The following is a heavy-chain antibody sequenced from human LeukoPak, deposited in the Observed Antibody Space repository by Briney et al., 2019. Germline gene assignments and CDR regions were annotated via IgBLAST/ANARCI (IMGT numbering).Heavy chain of an antibody. D-gene: IGHD4-17*01. CDR1: GYTFTSYD. J-gene: IGHJ4*02. V-gene: IGHV1-8*01. CDR2: MNPNSGNT. Sequence: ASVKVSCKASGYTFTSYDINWVRQATGQGLEWMGWMNPNSGNTGYAQKFQGRVTMTRNTSIGTAYMELSSLRSEDTAVYYCARGGRNYGDYDYWGQGTLVTVSS. CDR3: ARGGRNYGDYDY.